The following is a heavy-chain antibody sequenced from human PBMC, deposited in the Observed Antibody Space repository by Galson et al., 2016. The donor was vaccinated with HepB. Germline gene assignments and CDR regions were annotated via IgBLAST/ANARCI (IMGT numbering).Heavy chain of an antibody. V-gene: IGHV4-59*01. CDR1: GGSISNYY. CDR2: IYNSGST. D-gene: IGHD4-17*01. Sequence: ETLSLTCTVSGGSISNYYWSWIRQPPGKGLAWIGYIYNSGSTNSNPSLKSRVTISVDTSKNQFSLKLSSVTAADTAVYYCARVGTTVTTQALGMDVWGQGTTVTVS. CDR3: ARVGTTVTTQALGMDV. J-gene: IGHJ6*02.